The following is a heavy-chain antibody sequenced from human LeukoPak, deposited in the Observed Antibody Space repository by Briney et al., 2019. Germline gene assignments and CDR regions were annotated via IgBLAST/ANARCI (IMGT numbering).Heavy chain of an antibody. CDR2: VSNDGRDK. CDR3: ARDRNSPAKYYFDY. D-gene: IGHD1-14*01. CDR1: GFTFNAYA. Sequence: TRGSLRLSCAASGFTFNAYAMHWVRQAPGKGLEWVAVVSNDGRDKHYADSVKGRFTISRDNSENTLYLQMNTLRAEDTAVYYCARDRNSPAKYYFDYWGQGTLVTVSS. V-gene: IGHV3-30*01. J-gene: IGHJ4*02.